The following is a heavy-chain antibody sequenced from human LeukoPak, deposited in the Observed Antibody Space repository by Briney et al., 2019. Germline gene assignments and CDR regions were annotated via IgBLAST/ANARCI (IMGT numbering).Heavy chain of an antibody. CDR1: GYSSSSYW. CDR2: IYPSDSET. D-gene: IGHD4-17*01. V-gene: IGHV5-51*01. CDR3: ARPGRATVTRLDY. Sequence: GESLKISCKGSGYSSSSYWIGWVGQLPGKGLEWMGIIYPSDSETRYSTSFQGQVTISADKSISTAFLQWSSLKASDTAMYYCARPGRATVTRLDYWGQGTLVTVTS. J-gene: IGHJ4*02.